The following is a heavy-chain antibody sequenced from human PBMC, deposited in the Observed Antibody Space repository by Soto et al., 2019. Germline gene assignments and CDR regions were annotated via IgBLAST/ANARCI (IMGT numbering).Heavy chain of an antibody. CDR3: ARDQSQGQMLLPYFDY. CDR1: GFNFPGYS. V-gene: IGHV3-21*04. Sequence: PGGSLRLSCAASGFNFPGYSMNWVRQAPGKGLEWVASISSGSHYIYYADSLRGRFTISRDNARDSLYLQMNSLRAGDTAVYFCARDQSQGQMLLPYFDYWGQGTLVTVSS. CDR2: ISSGSHYI. D-gene: IGHD3-22*01. J-gene: IGHJ4*02.